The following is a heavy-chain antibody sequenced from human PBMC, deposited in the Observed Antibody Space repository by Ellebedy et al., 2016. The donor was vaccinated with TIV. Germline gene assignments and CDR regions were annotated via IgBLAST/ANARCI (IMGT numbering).Heavy chain of an antibody. CDR3: ARGPGIAARPRVPYDY. CDR1: GGTFSSYA. V-gene: IGHV1-69*04. Sequence: AASVKVSCKASGGTFSSYAISWVRQAPGQGLEWMGRIIPILGIANYAQKFQGRVTITADKSTSTAYMELSSLRSEDTAVYYCARGPGIAARPRVPYDYWGQGTLVTVSS. CDR2: IIPILGIA. J-gene: IGHJ4*02. D-gene: IGHD6-6*01.